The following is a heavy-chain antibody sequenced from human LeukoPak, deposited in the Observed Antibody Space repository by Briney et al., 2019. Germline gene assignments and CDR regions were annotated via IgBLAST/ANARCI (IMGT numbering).Heavy chain of an antibody. V-gene: IGHV3-30*18. CDR2: IPDDGRVK. CDR1: GFSISRYG. J-gene: IGHJ4*02. Sequence: GGTLRLSCAASGFSISRYGTHCVRHPPARGREWGTVIPDDGRVKYYADSVKGRFTISRDNTKKTLFLQMKSLRADDTAVYYCAKAWRNGYNSLDYWGQGTPVTASS. CDR3: AKAWRNGYNSLDY. D-gene: IGHD5-24*01.